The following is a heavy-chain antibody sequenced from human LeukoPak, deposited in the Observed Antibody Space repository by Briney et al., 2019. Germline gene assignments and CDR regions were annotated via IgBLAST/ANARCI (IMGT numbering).Heavy chain of an antibody. CDR1: GFTFSSYA. Sequence: GGSLRLSCAVSGFTFSSYAMHWVRQAPGKGLEWVAVISYDGSNKYFADSVKGRFTISRDNSKNTLYLQMNSLRAEDTAVYYCARGNYDSSGYYYSAFDYWGQGTLVTVSS. J-gene: IGHJ4*02. CDR2: ISYDGSNK. CDR3: ARGNYDSSGYYYSAFDY. V-gene: IGHV3-30-3*01. D-gene: IGHD3-22*01.